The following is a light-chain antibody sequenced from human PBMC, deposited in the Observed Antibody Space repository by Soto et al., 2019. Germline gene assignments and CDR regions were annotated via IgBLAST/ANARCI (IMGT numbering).Light chain of an antibody. CDR2: EVS. V-gene: IGLV2-14*01. CDR1: TSDVGGYIY. J-gene: IGLJ1*01. Sequence: QSALTQPASVSGSPRQSITISCTGTTSDVGGYIYVSWYQQHPGKAPKLMIYEVSNRPSGVSNRFSGSRSGNTASLTISGLQAEDEADYFCSLYTSNGSLIFGPGTKVTVL. CDR3: SLYTSNGSLI.